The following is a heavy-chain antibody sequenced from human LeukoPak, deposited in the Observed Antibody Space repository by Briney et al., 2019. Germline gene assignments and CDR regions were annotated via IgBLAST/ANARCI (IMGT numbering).Heavy chain of an antibody. CDR1: GFTFSSYW. CDR3: ARVGY. J-gene: IGHJ4*02. Sequence: PGGSLRLSCAASGFTFSSYWMHWVRQAPGKGLVWVSLINSDGSSTRYADSVRGRLTISRDNAKNTLYLQMNSLRAEDTAVYYCARVGYWGQGTLVTVSS. V-gene: IGHV3-74*01. CDR2: INSDGSST.